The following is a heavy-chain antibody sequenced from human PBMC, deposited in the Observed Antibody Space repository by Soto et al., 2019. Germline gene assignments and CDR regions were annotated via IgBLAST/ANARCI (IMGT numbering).Heavy chain of an antibody. Sequence: QVQLVESGGGVVQPGRSLRLSCAASGFTFSVYGMHWVRQAPGKGLEWVALVSYDGSIKYYADSVKGRFTISRDNSKNTLYLLMTCLSVEDTAVYYCAKDGSHLAVAGTSPTSYFYGLAVWGQGTTVTVSS. CDR2: VSYDGSIK. V-gene: IGHV3-30*18. D-gene: IGHD6-19*01. J-gene: IGHJ6*02. CDR1: GFTFSVYG. CDR3: AKDGSHLAVAGTSPTSYFYGLAV.